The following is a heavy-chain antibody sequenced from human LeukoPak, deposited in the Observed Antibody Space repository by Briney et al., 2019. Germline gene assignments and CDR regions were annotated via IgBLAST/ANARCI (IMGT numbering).Heavy chain of an antibody. CDR2: IWYDGSNK. Sequence: GGSLRLSCAASGFTFSSYGMHWVRRAPGKGLEWVAVIWYDGSNKYYADSVKGRFTISRDNSKNTLYLQMNSLRAEDTAVYYCAKGEYCSSTSCYIGAFDIWGQGTMVTVSS. D-gene: IGHD2-2*02. CDR3: AKGEYCSSTSCYIGAFDI. CDR1: GFTFSSYG. J-gene: IGHJ3*02. V-gene: IGHV3-33*06.